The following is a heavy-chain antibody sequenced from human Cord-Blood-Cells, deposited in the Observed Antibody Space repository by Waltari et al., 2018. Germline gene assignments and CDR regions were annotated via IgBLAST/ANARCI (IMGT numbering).Heavy chain of an antibody. CDR2: IFSNDEK. V-gene: IGHV2-26*01. Sequence: HVTLKESGPVLVKPTETLTLTCTVSGFSLSNARMGVSWIRQPPGKALEWLAHIFSNDEKSYSTSRKGRLTSSKDTSKSQVVLTMTNMDPVDTATYYCARMRPDYGDPRVWRSYWYFDLWGRGTLVTVSS. D-gene: IGHD4-17*01. J-gene: IGHJ2*01. CDR1: GFSLSNARMG. CDR3: ARMRPDYGDPRVWRSYWYFDL.